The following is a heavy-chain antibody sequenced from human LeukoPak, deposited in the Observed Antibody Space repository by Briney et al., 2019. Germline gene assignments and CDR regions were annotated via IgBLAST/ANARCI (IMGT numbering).Heavy chain of an antibody. V-gene: IGHV3-30*01. J-gene: IGHJ4*02. CDR1: GFTFNRYS. D-gene: IGHD3-16*01. CDR2: ISYDGGIT. Sequence: PGGSLRFSCAASGFTFNRYSMLWVRQAQGKGPEWLAVISYDGGITHYADSVKDRFTISRDNSKNTLFLQLNSLRGDDTAVYYCARDSTYFYDGGSSGPHYFDYWGQGTLVTVSS. CDR3: ARDSTYFYDGGSSGPHYFDY.